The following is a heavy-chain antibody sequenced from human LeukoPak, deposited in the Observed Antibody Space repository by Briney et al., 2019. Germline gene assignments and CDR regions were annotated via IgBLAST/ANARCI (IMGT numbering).Heavy chain of an antibody. CDR2: ISVYNGDT. D-gene: IGHD3-3*01. CDR3: ARGPAQYDFWSGYYGFDY. J-gene: IGHJ4*02. Sequence: ASVKVSCKASGYTFTGYYMHWVRQAPGQGLEWVGWISVYNGDTKNAQKLQGRVTVTTDTTTNTAYMELRSLRSDDTAMYYCARGPAQYDFWSGYYGFDYWGQGTLVTVSS. CDR1: GYTFTGYY. V-gene: IGHV1-18*04.